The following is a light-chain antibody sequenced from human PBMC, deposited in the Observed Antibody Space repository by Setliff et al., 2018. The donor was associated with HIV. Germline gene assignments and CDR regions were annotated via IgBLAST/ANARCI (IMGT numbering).Light chain of an antibody. J-gene: IGLJ1*01. V-gene: IGLV2-14*03. CDR2: DVT. CDR3: SSYTTSSTKNV. CDR1: SSDVGRYDY. Sequence: QPVLTQPASVSGSPGQSVTISCTGTSSDVGRYDYVSWYQQHPGKAPKLMIYDVTNRPSGVSNRFSGSKSGNTASLTISGLQAGDEADYYCSSYTTSSTKNVFGTGTKVTVL.